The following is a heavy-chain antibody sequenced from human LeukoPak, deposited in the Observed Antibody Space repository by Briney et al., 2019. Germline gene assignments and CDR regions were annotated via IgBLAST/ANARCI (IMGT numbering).Heavy chain of an antibody. V-gene: IGHV3-30*03. CDR3: ARARGIAAAGRNDAFDI. J-gene: IGHJ3*02. CDR1: GFTFSSYG. Sequence: PGGSLRLSCAASGFTFSSYGMHWVRQAPGKGLEWVAVISYDGSNKYYAGSVKGRFTISRDNSKNTLYLQMNSLRAEDTAVYYCARARGIAAAGRNDAFDIWGQGTMVTVSS. D-gene: IGHD6-13*01. CDR2: ISYDGSNK.